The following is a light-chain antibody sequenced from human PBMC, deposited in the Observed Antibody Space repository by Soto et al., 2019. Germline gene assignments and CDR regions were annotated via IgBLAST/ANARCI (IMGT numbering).Light chain of an antibody. CDR1: QSISNW. CDR3: QQYMSYP. Sequence: DIQLTQAPSTLPASLGARVTITCRASQSISNWLAWYHQKTGTAPKLLIYHASTLESGVPSRFSGSGSGTEFTLTISSLQPDDFATYYCQQYMSYPFGQGTKVDIK. J-gene: IGKJ1*01. V-gene: IGKV1-5*01. CDR2: HAS.